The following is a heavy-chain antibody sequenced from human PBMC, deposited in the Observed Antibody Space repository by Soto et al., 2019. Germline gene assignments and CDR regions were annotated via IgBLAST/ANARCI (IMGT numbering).Heavy chain of an antibody. CDR2: INHSGST. D-gene: IGHD6-13*01. J-gene: IGHJ6*02. Sequence: PSETLSLTCAVYGGSFSGYYWSWIRQPPGKGLEWIGEINHSGSTNYNPSLKSRVTISVDTSKNQFSLKLSSVTAADTAVYYCARDRAAAGTNHYYYGMDVWGQGTTVTCSS. V-gene: IGHV4-34*01. CDR1: GGSFSGYY. CDR3: ARDRAAAGTNHYYYGMDV.